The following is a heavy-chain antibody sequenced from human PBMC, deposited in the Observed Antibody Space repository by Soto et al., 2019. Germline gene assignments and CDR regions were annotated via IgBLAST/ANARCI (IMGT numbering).Heavy chain of an antibody. D-gene: IGHD6-13*01. V-gene: IGHV1-69*13. CDR2: IIPIFGTA. J-gene: IGHJ3*02. CDR3: ATLAAAYAFDI. Sequence: ASVKVSCKASGGTFSSYAISWVRQAPGQGLEWMGGIIPIFGTANYAQKFQGRVTITADESTSTAYMELSSLRSEDTAVYYCATLAAAYAFDIWGQGTMVTVSS. CDR1: GGTFSSYA.